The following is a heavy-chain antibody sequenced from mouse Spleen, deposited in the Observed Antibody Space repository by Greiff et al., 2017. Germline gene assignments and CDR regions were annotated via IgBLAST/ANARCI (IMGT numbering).Heavy chain of an antibody. Sequence: EVKVVESGAGLVKPGGSLKLSCAASGFTFSSYSMSWVRQTPEKRLEWVAAINSNGGSTYYPDTVKDRFTITRDNAKNTLYLQMSSLRSEDTALYYCARRDYSNYGLAYWGQGTLVTVSA. CDR2: INSNGGST. CDR3: ARRDYSNYGLAY. V-gene: IGHV5-6-2*01. CDR1: GFTFSSYS. J-gene: IGHJ3*01. D-gene: IGHD2-5*01.